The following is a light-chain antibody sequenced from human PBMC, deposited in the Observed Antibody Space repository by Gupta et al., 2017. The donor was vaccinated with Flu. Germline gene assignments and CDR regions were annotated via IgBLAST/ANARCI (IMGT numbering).Light chain of an antibody. CDR2: DIN. J-gene: IGLJ3*02. CDR1: RSDVGCHDF. CDR3: CAYAGRSVWV. V-gene: IGLV2-11*01. Sequence: QSALTQPRSVSGSPGQSPTISCTGTRSDVGCHDFISWYHQASGESPKLILSDINKRPSGVPDRFSCSKSGNTASLTISGLQDEDEGDFYCCAYAGRSVWVFGAGTRVTVL.